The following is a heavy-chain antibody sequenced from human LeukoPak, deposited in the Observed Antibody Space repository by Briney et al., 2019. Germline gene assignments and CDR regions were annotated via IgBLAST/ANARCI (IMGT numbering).Heavy chain of an antibody. V-gene: IGHV3-23*01. CDR2: VGGGGGDT. J-gene: IGHJ5*02. Sequence: GSLRFLSATSGFTFRSYAMSWVRQAPGKGLDWVSTVGGGGGDTYYADSVKGRCTISRDNSKNTLDLHMSSLRADDTAVYYCAKYLESGASRYFDPWG. D-gene: IGHD1-14*01. CDR1: GFTFRSYA. CDR3: AKYLESGASRYFDP.